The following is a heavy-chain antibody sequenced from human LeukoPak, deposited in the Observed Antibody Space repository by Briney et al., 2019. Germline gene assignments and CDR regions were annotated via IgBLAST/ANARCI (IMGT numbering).Heavy chain of an antibody. CDR3: ARCSSWYGTTWFDP. CDR2: IYYSGST. D-gene: IGHD6-13*01. J-gene: IGHJ5*02. CDR1: GGSISSYY. V-gene: IGHV4-59*01. Sequence: RSSETLSLTCTVSGGSISSYYWSWIRQPPGMGLEWIGYIYYSGSTNYNPSLKSRVTISVDTSKNQFSLKLSSVTAADTAVYYCARCSSWYGTTWFDPWGQGTLVTVSS.